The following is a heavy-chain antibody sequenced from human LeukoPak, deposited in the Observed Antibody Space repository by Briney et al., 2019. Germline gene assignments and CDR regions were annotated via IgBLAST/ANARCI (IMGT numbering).Heavy chain of an antibody. V-gene: IGHV4-31*03. CDR3: ARRSTATYFFDN. CDR2: ISYSGNT. Sequence: SETLSLTCTVSGGSISSTGSYWTWLRQYPGKGLEWIGYISYSGNTYCNPSLKSRVTISVDTSKNQFSLKLTSVTAADTAVYHCARRSTATYFFDNWGRGTLVTVSS. CDR1: GGSISSTGSY. J-gene: IGHJ4*02. D-gene: IGHD5-24*01.